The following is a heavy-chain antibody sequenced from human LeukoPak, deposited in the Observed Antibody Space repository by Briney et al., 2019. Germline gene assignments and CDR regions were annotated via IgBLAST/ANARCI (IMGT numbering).Heavy chain of an antibody. CDR2: ISSSGSTI. J-gene: IGHJ6*02. CDR3: ARSSYCSSTSCCISRGYYYYYGMDV. Sequence: GGSLRLSCAASGFTFSSYEMNWVRQAPGKGLEWVSYISSSGSTIYYADSVKGRFTISRDNAKNSLYLQMNSLRAEDTAVYYCARSSYCSSTSCCISRGYYYYYGMDVWGQGTTVTVSS. D-gene: IGHD2-2*01. CDR1: GFTFSSYE. V-gene: IGHV3-48*03.